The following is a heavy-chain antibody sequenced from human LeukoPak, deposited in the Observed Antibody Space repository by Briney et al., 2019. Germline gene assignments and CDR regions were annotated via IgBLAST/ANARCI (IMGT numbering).Heavy chain of an antibody. Sequence: PSETLSLTCTVSGGSISSYYWSWIRQPPGKGLEWIGYIYYTGSTNNTSLKSRVTISVDTSKNQFSLKLSSVTAADTAVYYCARRNLLWFGESWGQGTLVTVSS. D-gene: IGHD3-10*01. CDR3: ARRNLLWFGES. J-gene: IGHJ4*02. CDR1: GGSISSYY. CDR2: IYYTGST. V-gene: IGHV4-59*12.